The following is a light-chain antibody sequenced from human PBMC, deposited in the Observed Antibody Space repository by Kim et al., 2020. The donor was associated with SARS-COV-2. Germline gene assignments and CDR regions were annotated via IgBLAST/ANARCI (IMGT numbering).Light chain of an antibody. CDR2: GDN. Sequence: QSVLTQPPSASGTPGQSVSISCSGSSSNIGTAAVNWYQQFPGTAPKLLVYGDNHRPLGVPDRFSASTSGTSASLAISGLQFVDEADYYYASWDDSLNGPVFGGGTQLTVL. J-gene: IGLJ2*01. CDR1: SSNIGTAA. V-gene: IGLV1-44*01. CDR3: ASWDDSLNGPV.